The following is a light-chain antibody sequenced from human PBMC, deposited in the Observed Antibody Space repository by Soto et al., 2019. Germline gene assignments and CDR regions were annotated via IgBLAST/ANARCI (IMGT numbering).Light chain of an antibody. Sequence: DIQMTQSPSSLSASVGDRVTITCRASQSLSSYLNWYEQKPGKAPKLLIYAASSLQSGVPSRFSGSGSGTDFTLTFSSLQPEDFATYYCQQSYSTPRTFGQGTQVEIK. V-gene: IGKV1-39*01. CDR2: AAS. CDR3: QQSYSTPRT. CDR1: QSLSSY. J-gene: IGKJ1*01.